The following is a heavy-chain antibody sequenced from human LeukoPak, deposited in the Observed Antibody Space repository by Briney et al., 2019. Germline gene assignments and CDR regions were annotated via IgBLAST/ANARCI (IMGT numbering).Heavy chain of an antibody. D-gene: IGHD6-6*01. Sequence: SETLSLTCTVSGGSISSRPYYWGWVRQPPGKGLEWIGTISYSGTTYYSPSLKSRVAISLDTSKNQFSLKLSSVTAADTAIYYCARDFSSSSTVYYYYYMDVWGKGTTVTVSS. CDR2: ISYSGTT. CDR1: GGSISSRPYY. J-gene: IGHJ6*03. CDR3: ARDFSSSSTVYYYYYMDV. V-gene: IGHV4-39*07.